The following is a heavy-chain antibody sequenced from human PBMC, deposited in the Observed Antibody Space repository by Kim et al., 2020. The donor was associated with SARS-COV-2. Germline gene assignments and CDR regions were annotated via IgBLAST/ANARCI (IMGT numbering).Heavy chain of an antibody. V-gene: IGHV3-48*03. CDR2: SSRTGKSI. CDR1: GFIFSSYV. Sequence: GGSLRLSCTDYGFIFSSYVMNWVRQYPGRGLQWVAYSSRTGKSIYYADSVKGRFTISSDNAKDSLFLQMNSLRAEDTAIYCSANDKKLSYYYGMYVSGQGTTATVSS. CDR3: ANDKKLSYYYGMYV. D-gene: IGHD3-9*01. J-gene: IGHJ6*02.